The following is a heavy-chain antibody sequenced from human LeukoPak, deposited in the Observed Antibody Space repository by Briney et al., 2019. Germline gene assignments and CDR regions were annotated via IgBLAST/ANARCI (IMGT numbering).Heavy chain of an antibody. V-gene: IGHV1-2*02. Sequence: ASVKVSCKPSGYTFTAYYIHWVRQAPGQGLEWMGWINPNSGTTKSGQKFQGRVTLTRDTSITTAYMELSRLTSGDTAVYYCARGGVRTAASTFDFWGQGTPVTVSS. J-gene: IGHJ4*02. D-gene: IGHD6-13*01. CDR2: INPNSGTT. CDR1: GYTFTAYY. CDR3: ARGGVRTAASTFDF.